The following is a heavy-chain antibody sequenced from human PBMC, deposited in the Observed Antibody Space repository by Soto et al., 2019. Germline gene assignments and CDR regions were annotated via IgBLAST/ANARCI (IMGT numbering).Heavy chain of an antibody. CDR3: ARAGWWNGMDV. CDR1: GGSISSYY. D-gene: IGHD2-15*01. V-gene: IGHV4-59*01. J-gene: IGHJ6*02. Sequence: QVQLQESGPGLVKPSETLSLTCTVSGGSISSYYRSWIRQPPGKGLEWIGYIYYSGSTNYNPSLKSRVTISVDTSKNQFSLKLSSVTAADTAVYYCARAGWWNGMDVWGQGTTVTVSS. CDR2: IYYSGST.